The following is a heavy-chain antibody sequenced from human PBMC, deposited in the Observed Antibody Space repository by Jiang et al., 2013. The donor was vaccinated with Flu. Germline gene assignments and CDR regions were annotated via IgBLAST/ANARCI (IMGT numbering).Heavy chain of an antibody. CDR2: ISSGSSFT. J-gene: IGHJ5*02. CDR1: SDYY. CDR3: ARAIGRYSSSRIRFDP. D-gene: IGHD6-13*01. V-gene: IGHV3-11*03. Sequence: SDYYMSWIRQTPGKGLEWVSYISSGSSFTHYPDSVKGRFTISRDNAKNSLYLQMNSLRAEDTAVYYCARAIGRYSSSRIRFDPWGQGTLVTVSS.